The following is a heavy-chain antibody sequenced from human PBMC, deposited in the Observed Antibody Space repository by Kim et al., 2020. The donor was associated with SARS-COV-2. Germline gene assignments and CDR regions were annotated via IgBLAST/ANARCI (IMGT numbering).Heavy chain of an antibody. CDR1: GFTFSSYS. J-gene: IGHJ4*02. CDR3: ARAFGIAAAGYYFDY. Sequence: GGSLRLSCAASGFTFSSYSMNWVRQAPGKGLEWVSSISSSSSYIYYADSVKGRFTISRDNAKNSLYLQMNSLRAEDTAVYYCARAFGIAAAGYYFDYWGQGTLVTVSS. V-gene: IGHV3-21*01. CDR2: ISSSSSYI. D-gene: IGHD6-13*01.